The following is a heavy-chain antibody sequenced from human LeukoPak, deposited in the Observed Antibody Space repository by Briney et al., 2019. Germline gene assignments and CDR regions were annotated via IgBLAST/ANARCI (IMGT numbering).Heavy chain of an antibody. V-gene: IGHV3-66*04. CDR2: IYSGGST. CDR3: ARLAYYYDSSGYLFDY. J-gene: IGHJ4*02. CDR1: GVSISSNY. Sequence: ETLSLTCTVSGVSISSNYMSWVRQAPGKGLEWVSIIYSGGSTYYADSVKGRFTISRDNSKNTLYLQMNSLRVEDSAVYYCARLAYYYDSSGYLFDYWGQGTLVTVSS. D-gene: IGHD3-22*01.